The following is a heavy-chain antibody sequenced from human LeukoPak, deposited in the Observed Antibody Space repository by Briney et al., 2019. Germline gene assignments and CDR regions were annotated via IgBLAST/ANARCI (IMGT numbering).Heavy chain of an antibody. CDR3: ARARFGYNRGPFDY. D-gene: IGHD5-24*01. CDR2: ISYDGSNT. J-gene: IGHJ4*02. Sequence: GGSLRLSCAASGVTFSSYVIHWVRQAPGKGLEWVAFISYDGSNTHYADSVKGRFTISRDNSKNTLYLQMNSLRPEDTAVYYCARARFGYNRGPFDYWGQGILVTVSS. CDR1: GVTFSSYV. V-gene: IGHV3-30-3*01.